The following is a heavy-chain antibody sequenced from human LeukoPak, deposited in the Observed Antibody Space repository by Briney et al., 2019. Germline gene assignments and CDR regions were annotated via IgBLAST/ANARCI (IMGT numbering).Heavy chain of an antibody. D-gene: IGHD4/OR15-4a*01. J-gene: IGHJ6*03. CDR1: GFTFSSYS. V-gene: IGHV3-21*01. Sequence: GGSLRLSCAASGFTFSSYSMNWVRQAPGKGLEWVSSISSSSSYIYYADSVKGRFTISRDNAKNSLYLQMNSLRAEDTAVYYCARVRVLSYYYMDVWGKGTTVTVSS. CDR2: ISSSSSYI. CDR3: ARVRVLSYYYMDV.